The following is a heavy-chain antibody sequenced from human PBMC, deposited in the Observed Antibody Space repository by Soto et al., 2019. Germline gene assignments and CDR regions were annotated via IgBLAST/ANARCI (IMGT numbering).Heavy chain of an antibody. CDR1: GFTFDDDA. V-gene: IGHV3-23*01. Sequence: GGSLRLSCVVSGFTFDDDAMHWVRQAPGGGLEWVSGISGSDGSTYYADSVKGRFTISRDNSKNTLYLQMNSLRDEDTAVYYCAKDRERDAWYEDYWGQATLVNGSS. CDR3: AKDRERDAWYEDY. CDR2: ISGSDGST. D-gene: IGHD6-13*01. J-gene: IGHJ4*02.